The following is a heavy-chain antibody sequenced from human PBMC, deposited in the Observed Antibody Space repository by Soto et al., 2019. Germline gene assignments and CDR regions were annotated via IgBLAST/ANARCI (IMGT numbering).Heavy chain of an antibody. V-gene: IGHV4-59*08. CDR2: IYYSGST. CDR3: ARHGGVPPYFDY. CDR1: GGSISSYY. D-gene: IGHD3-16*01. Sequence: SETLSLTCTVSGGSISSYYWSWIRQPPGKGLEWIGYIYYSGSTNYNPSLKSRVTISVDTSKNQFSLKLSSVTAADTAVYYCARHGGVPPYFDYWGQGTLVTVSS. J-gene: IGHJ4*02.